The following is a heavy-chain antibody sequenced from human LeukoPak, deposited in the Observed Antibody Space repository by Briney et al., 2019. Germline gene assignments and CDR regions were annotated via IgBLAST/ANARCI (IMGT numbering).Heavy chain of an antibody. CDR3: ARGYSSSWSLDY. Sequence: SETLSLTCTVSGGSISSYYWTWIRQPAGKGLEWIGRIYTSGNTNYNPSLKSRVTISVDKSKNQFSLKLSSVTAADTAVYYCARGYSSSWSLDYWRQGTLVTVSS. CDR1: GGSISSYY. CDR2: IYTSGNT. D-gene: IGHD6-13*01. J-gene: IGHJ4*02. V-gene: IGHV4-4*07.